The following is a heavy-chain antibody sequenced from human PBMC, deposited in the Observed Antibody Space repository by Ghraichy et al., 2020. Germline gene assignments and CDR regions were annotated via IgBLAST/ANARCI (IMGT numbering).Heavy chain of an antibody. CDR1: GFTFSSYA. CDR3: AKLGGSTMDAFDY. J-gene: IGHJ4*02. CDR2: ISASGGST. D-gene: IGHD5/OR15-5a*01. V-gene: IGHV3-23*01. Sequence: GGSLRLSCAASGFTFSSYAMSWVRQAPGKGLEWVSTISASGGSTYYTDSVKGRFTISRDNSKNTLFLQMNSLRAEDTAVYYCAKLGGSTMDAFDYWGQGTLVTVSS.